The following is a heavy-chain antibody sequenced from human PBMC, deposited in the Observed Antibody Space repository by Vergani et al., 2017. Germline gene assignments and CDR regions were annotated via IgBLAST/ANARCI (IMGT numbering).Heavy chain of an antibody. CDR2: IRGSGDNT. Sequence: EVQLLESGGGLVQPGGSLRLSCAASGFTFSYYGMSWVRQAPGKGLEWVATIRGSGDNTYYADSVKGRFTISRDNSENMLYLQMNSLRAEDTAVYYCAKGGRHDYDTKRQFYYYYGVDVWGQGTTVTVSS. D-gene: IGHD3-16*01. CDR3: AKGGRHDYDTKRQFYYYYGVDV. J-gene: IGHJ6*02. CDR1: GFTFSYYG. V-gene: IGHV3-23*01.